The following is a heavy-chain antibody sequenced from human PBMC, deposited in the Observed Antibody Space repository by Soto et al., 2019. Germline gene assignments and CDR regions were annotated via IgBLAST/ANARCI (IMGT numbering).Heavy chain of an antibody. V-gene: IGHV4-39*01. CDR2: IYYSGST. CDR1: GGSISSSSYY. J-gene: IGHJ4*02. D-gene: IGHD1-26*01. CDR3: ARHRHNSGSYSH. Sequence: PSETLSLTCTVSGGSISSSSYYWGWIRQPPGKGLEWIGSIYYSGSTYYNPSLKSRVTISVDTSKNQFSLKLSSVTAADTAVYYCARHRHNSGSYSHWGQGTLVTVSS.